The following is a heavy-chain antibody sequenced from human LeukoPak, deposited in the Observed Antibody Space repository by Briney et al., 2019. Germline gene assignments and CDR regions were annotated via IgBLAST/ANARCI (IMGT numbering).Heavy chain of an antibody. CDR3: ARDARPSYDTSGYYFPGDY. V-gene: IGHV1-46*01. D-gene: IGHD3-22*01. Sequence: GASVKVSCKASGYTFTSFYIHWVRQAPGQGLEWMAIINASGGTTRYAQKFQGRVTMTRDTSTSTVYMELSSLRSEDTAVYYCARDARPSYDTSGYYFPGDYWGQGTLVTVSS. J-gene: IGHJ4*02. CDR1: GYTFTSFY. CDR2: INASGGTT.